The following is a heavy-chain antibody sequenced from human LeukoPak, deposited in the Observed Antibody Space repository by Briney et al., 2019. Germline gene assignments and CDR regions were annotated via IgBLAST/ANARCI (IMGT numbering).Heavy chain of an antibody. V-gene: IGHV1-18*01. D-gene: IGHD4-17*01. CDR3: ARDQFYGDYSLLLYYYGMDV. CDR2: ISAYNGNT. J-gene: IGHJ6*02. CDR1: GYTFTSYG. Sequence: GASVKVSCKASGYTFTSYGISWVRQAPGQGLEWMGWISAYNGNTNYAQKLQGRVTMTTDTSTSTAYMELRSLRSDDTAVYYCARDQFYGDYSLLLYYYGMDVWGQGTTVAVSS.